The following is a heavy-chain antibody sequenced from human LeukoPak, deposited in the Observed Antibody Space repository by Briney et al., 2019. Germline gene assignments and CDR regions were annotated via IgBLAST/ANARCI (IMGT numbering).Heavy chain of an antibody. V-gene: IGHV4-59*01. J-gene: IGHJ4*02. CDR1: GGSISSYY. CDR2: IYYSGST. Sequence: PSETLSLTCTVSGGSISSYYWSWIRQPPGKGLEWIGYIYYSGSTNYNPSHKSRVTISVDTSKNQFSLKLSSVTAADTAVYYCARDLGYSGYDSGYWGQGTLVTVSS. CDR3: ARDLGYSGYDSGY. D-gene: IGHD5-12*01.